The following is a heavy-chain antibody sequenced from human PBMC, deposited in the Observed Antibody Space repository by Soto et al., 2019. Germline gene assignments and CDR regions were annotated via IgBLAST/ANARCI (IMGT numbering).Heavy chain of an antibody. D-gene: IGHD3-22*01. CDR3: AREKESSGYYLDFDY. CDR2: IIPIFGTA. Sequence: SVQVSCKASGGTFSSYAISWVRQAPGQGLEWMGGIIPIFGTANYAQKFQGRVTITADESTSTAYMELSSLRSEDTAVYYCAREKESSGYYLDFDYWGQGTLVTVSS. CDR1: GGTFSSYA. V-gene: IGHV1-69*13. J-gene: IGHJ4*02.